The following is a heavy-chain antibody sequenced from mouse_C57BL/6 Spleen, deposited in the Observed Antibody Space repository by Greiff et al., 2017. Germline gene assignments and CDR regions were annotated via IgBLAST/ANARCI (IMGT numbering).Heavy chain of an antibody. J-gene: IGHJ4*01. Sequence: VQLQQPGAELVRPGSSVKLSCKASGYTFTSYWMHWVKQRPIQGLEWIGNIDPSDSETPYNQKFKDKATLTVDQSSSTAYMQLSSLTSEDSAVYYCARSAYAHDYAMDYWGQGTSVTCSS. CDR3: ARSAYAHDYAMDY. V-gene: IGHV1-52*01. CDR1: GYTFTSYW. CDR2: IDPSDSET. D-gene: IGHD5-1*01.